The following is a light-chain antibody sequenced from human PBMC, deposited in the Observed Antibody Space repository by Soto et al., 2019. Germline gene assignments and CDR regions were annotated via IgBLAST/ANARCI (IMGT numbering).Light chain of an antibody. J-gene: IGKJ2*01. CDR3: QHTTDFT. CDR1: SSSKR. CDR2: DVS. V-gene: IGKV1-5*01. Sequence: LMPHSPSTLAPSVGDKVPMTSRSSSKRLAWYQKKPGKAPKLLIYDVSNLERGVPPRFSGSTSGAESTLTITGLQPDDLGTYYCQHTTDFTFGQGTKVEIK.